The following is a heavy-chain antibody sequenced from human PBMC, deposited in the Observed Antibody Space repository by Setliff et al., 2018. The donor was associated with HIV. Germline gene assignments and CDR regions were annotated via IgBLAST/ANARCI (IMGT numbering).Heavy chain of an antibody. CDR1: GYTFTGYY. D-gene: IGHD5-12*01. V-gene: IGHV1-2*02. J-gene: IGHJ6*03. CDR2: INPNSGGT. CDR3: ARVRRNFVATMSADYYYYMDV. Sequence: GASVKVSCKASGYTFTGYYMHWVRQAPGQGLEWMGWINPNSGGTNYAQKFQGRVTMTRDTSISTAYMELSRLRSDDTAVYYCARVRRNFVATMSADYYYYMDVWGKGTTVTVSS.